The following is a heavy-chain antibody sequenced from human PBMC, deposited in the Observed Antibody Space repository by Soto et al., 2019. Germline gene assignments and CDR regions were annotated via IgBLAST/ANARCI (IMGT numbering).Heavy chain of an antibody. D-gene: IGHD3-22*01. CDR3: ARASEDYSDSIGYYYDY. CDR1: GFIFTNYG. V-gene: IGHV3-33*01. J-gene: IGHJ4*02. CDR2: IWYDGSNK. Sequence: GSLRLSCAASGFIFTNYGMHWDRQAPGKGLERVTLIWYDGSNKYYAESVKGRYTNSRDNSRDKLYLQMNSLRAEDTAVYFCARASEDYSDSIGYYYDYWGQGTLVTVSS.